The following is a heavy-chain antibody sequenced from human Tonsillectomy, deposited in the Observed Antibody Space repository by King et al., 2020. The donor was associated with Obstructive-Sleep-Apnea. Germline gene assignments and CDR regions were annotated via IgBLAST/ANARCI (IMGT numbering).Heavy chain of an antibody. CDR3: ARDVYKIVLVGLNYYYGMDV. D-gene: IGHD2-15*01. CDR2: ISYDGNNK. CDR1: GFTFSSYA. V-gene: IGHV3-30-3*01. J-gene: IGHJ6*02. Sequence: QVQLVESGGGVVQPGRSLRLSFAASGFTFSSYAMHLVRQAPGKGLAWVALISYDGNNKYYADSVKCRFTIARDNSKNTRYLQMNSLRAEDTAVYYCARDVYKIVLVGLNYYYGMDVWGQGTTVTVSS.